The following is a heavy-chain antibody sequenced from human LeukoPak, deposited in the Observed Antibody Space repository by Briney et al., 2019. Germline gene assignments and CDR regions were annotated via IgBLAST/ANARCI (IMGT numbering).Heavy chain of an antibody. J-gene: IGHJ4*02. CDR3: AKGSRGFWSGYYDY. Sequence: SETLSLTCAVYGGSFSGYYWSWIRQPPGKGLEWIGRIYTSGSTNYNPSLKSRVTISVDTSKNQFSLKLSSVTAADTAVYYCAKGSRGFWSGYYDYWGQGTLVTVSS. CDR1: GGSFSGYY. D-gene: IGHD3-3*01. CDR2: IYTSGST. V-gene: IGHV4-4*08.